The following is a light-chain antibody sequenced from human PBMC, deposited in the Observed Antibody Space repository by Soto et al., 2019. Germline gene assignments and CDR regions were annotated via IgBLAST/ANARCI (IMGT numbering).Light chain of an antibody. J-gene: IGLJ3*02. CDR2: NNG. V-gene: IGLV1-47*01. CDR1: SSNIGSNY. Sequence: QSVLTQPPSASGTPGQRVTISCSGSSSNIGSNYVYWYQQLPGTAPKLLIYNNGQRPSGVPNRYSGSKSGTSASLAISGLRSEDEADYYCATWHDSLSAWVFGGGTKLTV. CDR3: ATWHDSLSAWV.